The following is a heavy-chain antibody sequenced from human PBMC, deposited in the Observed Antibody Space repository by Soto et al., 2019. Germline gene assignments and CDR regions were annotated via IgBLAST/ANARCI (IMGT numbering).Heavy chain of an antibody. D-gene: IGHD6-13*01. V-gene: IGHV3-13*01. CDR3: ARDMYSSSWYGGYYYGMDV. J-gene: IGHJ6*02. CDR1: GFTFSSYD. CDR2: IGTAGDT. Sequence: SLRLSCAASGFTFSSYDMHWVRQATGKGLEWVSAIGTAGDTYYPGSVKGRFTISRENAKNSLYLQMNSLRAGDTAVYYCARDMYSSSWYGGYYYGMDVWGQGTTVTVSS.